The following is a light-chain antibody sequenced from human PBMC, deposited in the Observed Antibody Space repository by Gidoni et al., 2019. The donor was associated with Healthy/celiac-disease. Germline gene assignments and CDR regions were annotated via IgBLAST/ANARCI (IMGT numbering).Light chain of an antibody. CDR1: QSISSY. Sequence: DIQMTQSPSSLSASVGDRVTITCRASQSISSYLNWYQQKPGKAPSLQSGVPSRFSGSGSGTDFTLTISSLQPEDFATYYCQQSYSTPPFTFXPXTKVDIK. CDR3: QQSYSTPPFT. V-gene: IGKV1-39*01. J-gene: IGKJ3*01.